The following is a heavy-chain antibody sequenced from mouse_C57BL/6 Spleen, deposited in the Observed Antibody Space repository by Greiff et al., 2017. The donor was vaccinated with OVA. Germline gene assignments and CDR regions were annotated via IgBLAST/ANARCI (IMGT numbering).Heavy chain of an antibody. J-gene: IGHJ4*01. CDR2: IDPEDGDT. V-gene: IGHV14-1*01. D-gene: IGHD2-1*01. CDR3: TVYYGNSYAMDY. CDR1: GFNIKDYY. Sequence: VQLQQSGAELVRPGASVKLSCTASGFNIKDYYMHWVKQRPEQGLEWIGRIDPEDGDTEYAQKFQGKATMTVDKSSNTAYLQLSSLTSEDTAVYYCTVYYGNSYAMDYWGQGTSVTVSS.